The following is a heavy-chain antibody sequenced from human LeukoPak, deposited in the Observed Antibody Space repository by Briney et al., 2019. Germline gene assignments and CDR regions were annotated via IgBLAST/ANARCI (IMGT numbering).Heavy chain of an antibody. J-gene: IGHJ4*02. V-gene: IGHV3-23*01. CDR2: ISGSGGST. CDR3: ASERQCSGSDYDSFVSSAFDY. D-gene: IGHD1-26*01. Sequence: GGSLRLSCAASGFTFSSYAMSWVRQAPGKGLEWVSVISGSGGSTYYADSVKGRFTISRDNSKNTLYLQMNSLRAEDTAVYNCASERQCSGSDYDSFVSSAFDYWGQGTLVTVSS. CDR1: GFTFSSYA.